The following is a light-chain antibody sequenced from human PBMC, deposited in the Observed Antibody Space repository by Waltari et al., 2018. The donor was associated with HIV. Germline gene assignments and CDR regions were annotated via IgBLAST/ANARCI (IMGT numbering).Light chain of an antibody. CDR3: LQYKTYPFT. Sequence: DVQMTQCPSSLCASVGDRVGNTCRASHGIGDSLTWFQQKPGKAPKPLIYPASTLQSGVPSKFSGSASGTEFTLTISSLQPEDFATYYCLQYKTYPFTFGGGTKVE. V-gene: IGKV1-16*02. CDR1: HGIGDS. J-gene: IGKJ4*01. CDR2: PAS.